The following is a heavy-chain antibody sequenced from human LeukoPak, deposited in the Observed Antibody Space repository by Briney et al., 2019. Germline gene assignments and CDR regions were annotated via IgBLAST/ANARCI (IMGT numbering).Heavy chain of an antibody. J-gene: IGHJ4*02. Sequence: PGGSLRLSCAASGFTFSSYSMSWVRQAPGKGLEWVSSISGSGGRIDYADSVKGRFTISRDNSKNTLSLQMNSQTAEDTAVYYCAKNPRLEGWIYFDSWGQGTLVTVSS. CDR1: GFTFSSYS. D-gene: IGHD1-1*01. CDR2: ISGSGGRI. CDR3: AKNPRLEGWIYFDS. V-gene: IGHV3-23*01.